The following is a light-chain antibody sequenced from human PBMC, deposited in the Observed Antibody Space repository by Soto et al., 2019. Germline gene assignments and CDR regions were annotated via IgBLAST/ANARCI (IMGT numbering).Light chain of an antibody. CDR3: SSDAGSKTL. CDR1: STDVGGYNY. J-gene: IGLJ2*01. V-gene: IGLV2-8*01. Sequence: QSALTQPPSATGSPGQTVTISCTRTSTDVGGYNYVSWYQKHPGKAPNIMIYEVSKRPSGVPDRFSGSKSGNTASLTVSGLQAEDEADYYCSSDAGSKTLFGGGTQLTVL. CDR2: EVS.